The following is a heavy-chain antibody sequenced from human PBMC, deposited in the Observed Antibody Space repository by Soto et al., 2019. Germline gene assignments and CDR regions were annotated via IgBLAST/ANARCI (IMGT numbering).Heavy chain of an antibody. CDR2: IKPDNGDT. CDR3: ATSYDSGFDP. CDR1: GYPFSKYG. Sequence: QLQLVQSGAAVERPGASVRVSCKAYGYPFSKYGISWIRQAPGQGLEWMGWIKPDNGDTNYAQKFQGRVTMTTDTSSNSAYMELRSLRSDDTAVYYCATSYDSGFDPWGQGNLVSVSS. J-gene: IGHJ5*02. D-gene: IGHD5-12*01. V-gene: IGHV1-18*04.